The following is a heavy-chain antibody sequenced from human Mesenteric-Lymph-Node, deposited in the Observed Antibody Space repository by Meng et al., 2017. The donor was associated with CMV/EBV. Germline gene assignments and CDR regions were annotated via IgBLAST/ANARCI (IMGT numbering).Heavy chain of an antibody. V-gene: IGHV3-30*03. D-gene: IGHD2/OR15-2a*01. CDR1: GFTFSRYW. CDR3: ARDRGRGSTWFWFFDL. CDR2: IQYDESNE. J-gene: IGHJ2*01. Sequence: GESLKISCAASGFTFSRYWMHWVRQAPGEGLEWVAVIQYDESNEYYADSVKGRFTISRDNAMNTLYPQMNSLRPEDTAVYFCARDRGRGSTWFWFFDLWGRGTPVTVSS.